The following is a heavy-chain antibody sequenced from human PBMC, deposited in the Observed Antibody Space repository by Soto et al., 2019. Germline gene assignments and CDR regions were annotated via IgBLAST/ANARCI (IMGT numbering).Heavy chain of an antibody. V-gene: IGHV1-18*04. CDR1: GYTFTSYG. CDR3: ARSFRSGSKNWFDP. CDR2: ISAYNGNT. Sequence: ASVKVSCKASGYTFTSYGISWVRQAPGQGLEWMGWISAYNGNTNYAQKLQGRVTMTTDTSASTAYMELRSLRSDDTAVYYCARSFRSGSKNWFDPWGQGTLVTVSS. D-gene: IGHD3-3*01. J-gene: IGHJ5*02.